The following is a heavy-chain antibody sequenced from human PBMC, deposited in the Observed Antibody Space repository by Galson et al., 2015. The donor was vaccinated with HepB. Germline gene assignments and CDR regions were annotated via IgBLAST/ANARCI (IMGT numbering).Heavy chain of an antibody. V-gene: IGHV1-69*13. Sequence: SVKVSCKAPGGSFDNHGISWVRQAPGQGLEWMGGVIPNFGTADYALRFQGRLTITEDESTGTAYMELSSLTSEDTAIYYCARISANYFDYWGQGTLVTVS. J-gene: IGHJ4*02. CDR1: GGSFDNHG. CDR3: ARISANYFDY. D-gene: IGHD3-10*01. CDR2: VIPNFGTA.